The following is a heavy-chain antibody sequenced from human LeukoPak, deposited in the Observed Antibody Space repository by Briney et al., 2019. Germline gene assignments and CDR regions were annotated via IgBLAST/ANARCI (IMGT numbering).Heavy chain of an antibody. V-gene: IGHV3-30*18. CDR3: AKPDYYDSSGYPY. CDR2: ISYDGSNK. CDR1: GFTFSSYG. J-gene: IGHJ4*02. Sequence: GSLRLSCAASGFTFSSYGMSWVRQAPGKGLEWVAVISYDGSNKYYADSVKGRFTISRDNSKNTLYLQMNSLRAEDTAVYYCAKPDYYDSSGYPYWGQGTLVTVSS. D-gene: IGHD3-22*01.